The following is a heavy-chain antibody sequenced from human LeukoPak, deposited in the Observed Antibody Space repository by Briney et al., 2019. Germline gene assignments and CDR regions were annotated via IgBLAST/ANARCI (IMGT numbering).Heavy chain of an antibody. CDR3: ASNKGQWLFSD. J-gene: IGHJ4*02. Sequence: SETLSLTCTVSGGSISSYYWNWIRQPPGKGLEWIGNIYYSGSTNYNPSLESRVTISADTSKNQFSLRLSFVTAADTAVYYCASNKGQWLFSDWGQGTLVTVSS. CDR1: GGSISSYY. V-gene: IGHV4-59*08. D-gene: IGHD6-19*01. CDR2: IYYSGST.